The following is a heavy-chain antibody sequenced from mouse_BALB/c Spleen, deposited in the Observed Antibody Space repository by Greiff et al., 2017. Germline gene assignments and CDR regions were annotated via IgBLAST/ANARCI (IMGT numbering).Heavy chain of an antibody. D-gene: IGHD2-10*02. J-gene: IGHJ4*01. CDR2: INSNGGST. Sequence: EVMLVESGGGLVQPGGSLKLSCAASGFTFSSYGMSWVRQTPDKRLELVATINSNGGSTYYPDSVKGRFTISRDNAKNTLYLQMSSLKSEDTAMYYCARGPYGNYLMDYWGQGTSVTVSS. CDR3: ARGPYGNYLMDY. V-gene: IGHV5-6-3*01. CDR1: GFTFSSYG.